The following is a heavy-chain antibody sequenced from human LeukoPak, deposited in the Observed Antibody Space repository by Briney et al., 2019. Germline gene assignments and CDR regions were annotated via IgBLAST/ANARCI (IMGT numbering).Heavy chain of an antibody. V-gene: IGHV1-24*01. Sequence: GASVKVSCKASGYTFTSYGISWVRQAPGKGLEWMGGFDPEDGETIYAQKFQGRVTMTEDTSTDTAYMELSSLRSEDTAVYYCATRLRWTGIDYWGQGTLVTVSS. CDR1: GYTFTSYG. CDR3: ATRLRWTGIDY. J-gene: IGHJ4*02. CDR2: FDPEDGET. D-gene: IGHD4-23*01.